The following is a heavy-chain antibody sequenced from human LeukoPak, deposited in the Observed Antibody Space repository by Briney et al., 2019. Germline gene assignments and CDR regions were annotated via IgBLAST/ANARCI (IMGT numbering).Heavy chain of an antibody. Sequence: SQTLSLTCAISGDSVSRNSAAWSWIGQSPSRGLEWLGRTYYRSTWYRDYAVSVKSRITINSDTSKNQLSLQLNSVTPEDTAVYYCARGRPHGNDYWGQGTLVTVSS. CDR1: GDSVSRNSAA. D-gene: IGHD4-23*01. J-gene: IGHJ4*02. CDR3: ARGRPHGNDY. V-gene: IGHV6-1*01. CDR2: TYYRSTWYR.